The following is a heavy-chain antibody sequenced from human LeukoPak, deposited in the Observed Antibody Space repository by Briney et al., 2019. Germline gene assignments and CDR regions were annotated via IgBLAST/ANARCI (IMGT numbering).Heavy chain of an antibody. V-gene: IGHV3-33*06. J-gene: IGHJ4*02. Sequence: PGGSLRLSCAASGFTFSHYGMHWVRQAPGKGLEWVAVIWSDGTNQFYADSVKGRFTISRDDSQRTVFLHMTGLRAEDTAIYCCAKDAQRGFDYSNSLQYWGQGTLVTVSS. CDR2: IWSDGTNQ. CDR1: GFTFSHYG. D-gene: IGHD4-11*01. CDR3: AKDAQRGFDYSNSLQY.